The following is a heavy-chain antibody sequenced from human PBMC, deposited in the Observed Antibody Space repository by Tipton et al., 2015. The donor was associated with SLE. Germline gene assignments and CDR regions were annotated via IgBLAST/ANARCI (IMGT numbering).Heavy chain of an antibody. J-gene: IGHJ4*02. CDR2: VSHGGST. Sequence: LRLSCIVSGGSISSGDYYWGWIRQPPGKGLEWIGSVSHGGSTYYNPSLNSRVTMSVDTSQNQFSLNLRSVTAADTAVYYCVRHFSTVIQGPLYFDYWGQGTLVTVSS. CDR3: VRHFSTVIQGPLYFDY. V-gene: IGHV4-39*01. CDR1: GGSISSGDYY. D-gene: IGHD2/OR15-2a*01.